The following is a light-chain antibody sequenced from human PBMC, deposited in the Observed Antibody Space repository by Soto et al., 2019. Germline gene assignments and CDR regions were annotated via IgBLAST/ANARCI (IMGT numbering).Light chain of an antibody. Sequence: QSALTQPASVSGSPGQSITISCTGTSSDVGGYNYVSWYQQHPGKAPKLMIYEVSNRPSGVSNRFSGSKSGNTASLTISGLQAEDEADYYCSSYTGGNPSYVFGTGTKATVL. CDR2: EVS. CDR3: SSYTGGNPSYV. J-gene: IGLJ1*01. CDR1: SSDVGGYNY. V-gene: IGLV2-14*01.